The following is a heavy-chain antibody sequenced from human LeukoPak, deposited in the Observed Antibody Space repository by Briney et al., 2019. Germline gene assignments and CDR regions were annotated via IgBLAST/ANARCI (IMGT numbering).Heavy chain of an antibody. CDR1: GFTFSSYA. V-gene: IGHV3-64*01. D-gene: IGHD1-26*01. Sequence: PGGSLRLSCAASGFTFSSYAMHWVRQAPGKGLEYVSAISSNGGSTYYANSVKGRFTISRDNTKNTLYLHMNGLRADDTAVYYCARGRSGSYYDYWGQGTLVTVSS. J-gene: IGHJ4*02. CDR3: ARGRSGSYYDY. CDR2: ISSNGGST.